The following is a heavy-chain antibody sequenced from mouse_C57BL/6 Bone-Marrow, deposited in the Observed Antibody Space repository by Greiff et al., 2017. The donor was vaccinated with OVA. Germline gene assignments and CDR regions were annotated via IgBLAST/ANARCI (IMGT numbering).Heavy chain of an antibody. D-gene: IGHD1-1*01. CDR2: ISSGGSYT. CDR3: ARQISTRNFDY. V-gene: IGHV5-6*02. CDR1: GFTFSSYG. Sequence: DVMLVESGGDLVKPGGSLKLSCAASGFTFSSYGMSWVRQTPDQRLEWVATISSGGSYTYYPDSVKGRFTISRDNAKNTLYLQMSSLKSEDTAMYYCARQISTRNFDYWGQGTTLTVSS. J-gene: IGHJ2*01.